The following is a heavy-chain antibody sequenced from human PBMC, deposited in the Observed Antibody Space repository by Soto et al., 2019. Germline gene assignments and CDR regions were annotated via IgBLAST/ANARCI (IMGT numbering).Heavy chain of an antibody. D-gene: IGHD6-19*01. J-gene: IGHJ6*02. CDR1: GFTFSSYG. V-gene: IGHV3-30*18. CDR3: AKDGDGSGWDLTPGYYYYYGMDV. Sequence: GGSLRLSCAASGFTFSSYGMHWVRQAPGKGLEWVAVISYDGSNKYYADSVKGRFTISRDNSKNTLYLQMNSLRAEDTAVYYCAKDGDGSGWDLTPGYYYYYGMDVWGQGTTVTVSS. CDR2: ISYDGSNK.